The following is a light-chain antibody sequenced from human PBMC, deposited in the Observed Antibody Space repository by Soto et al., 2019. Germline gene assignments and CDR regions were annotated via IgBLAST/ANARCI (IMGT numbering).Light chain of an antibody. Sequence: QLVLTQPPSVSGAPRRKVIISCTGSSSNIGAGYDVHWYQQLPGTAPKLLIYSNNNRPSGVPDRLSGSKSGTSASLAITGLQVEDEADYYCQSYDSSLSAAVFGGGTKLTVL. J-gene: IGLJ2*01. CDR2: SNN. CDR3: QSYDSSLSAAV. CDR1: SSNIGAGYD. V-gene: IGLV1-40*01.